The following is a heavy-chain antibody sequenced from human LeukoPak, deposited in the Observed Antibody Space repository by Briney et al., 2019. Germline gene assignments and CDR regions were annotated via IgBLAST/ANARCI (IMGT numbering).Heavy chain of an antibody. V-gene: IGHV3-48*02. CDR2: ISSSSRTT. Sequence: GGSLTLFCAASAFSFSAYSMNWVRQAPGKGLEWVSYISSSSRTTYYADSVKGRSTIPRDKAKNSLYLQMNSLRDEDTAVYYCARDKHDSSGYFTPTFFDHLRKATLVTVSS. CDR3: ARDKHDSSGYFTPTFFDH. CDR1: AFSFSAYS. D-gene: IGHD3-22*01. J-gene: IGHJ4*02.